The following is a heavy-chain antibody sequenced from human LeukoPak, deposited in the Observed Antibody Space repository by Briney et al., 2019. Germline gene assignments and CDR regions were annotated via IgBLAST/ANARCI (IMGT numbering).Heavy chain of an antibody. CDR3: AHRRDSSGYQYRWWFAP. CDR2: INWDDQK. D-gene: IGHD3-22*01. J-gene: IGHJ5*02. Sequence: ESGPTLVKPTQTLTVTCTFSGFSLTTSGVGVGWIRQPPGKALEWLALINWDDQKVYSPSLQSRLSITKDTSKNQVVLTMTNVDPVDTATYYCAHRRDSSGYQYRWWFAPWGQGTLVTVSS. CDR1: GFSLTTSGVG. V-gene: IGHV2-5*02.